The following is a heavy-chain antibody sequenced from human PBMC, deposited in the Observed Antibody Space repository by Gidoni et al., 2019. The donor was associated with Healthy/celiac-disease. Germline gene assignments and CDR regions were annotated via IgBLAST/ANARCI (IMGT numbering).Heavy chain of an antibody. V-gene: IGHV3-48*02. CDR2: IRSRSSTI. Sequence: EVQLVESGGGLVQPGGSLRLSCAASGFTFRSYSMNWVRQAPGKGLEWVSYIRSRSSTIYYADSVKGRLTISRDNAKNSLYLQMNSLRDEDTAVYYCARLDFCGGDCPPSLDYWGQGTLVTVSS. D-gene: IGHD2-21*01. CDR1: GFTFRSYS. J-gene: IGHJ4*02. CDR3: ARLDFCGGDCPPSLDY.